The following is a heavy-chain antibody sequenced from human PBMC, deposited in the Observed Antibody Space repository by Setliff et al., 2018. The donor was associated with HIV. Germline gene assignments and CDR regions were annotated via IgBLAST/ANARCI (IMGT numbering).Heavy chain of an antibody. Sequence: ASVKVSCKASGYTFTSYGISWVRQAPGQGLEWMGWISAYNGNTNYAQKLQGRVTMTTDTSTNTVYMEMRSLRSDDTAVYYCARVPFRSAWFSGGHDAFDIWGQGTMVTVSS. CDR3: ARVPFRSAWFSGGHDAFDI. CDR2: ISAYNGNT. CDR1: GYTFTSYG. V-gene: IGHV1-18*01. J-gene: IGHJ3*02. D-gene: IGHD6-19*01.